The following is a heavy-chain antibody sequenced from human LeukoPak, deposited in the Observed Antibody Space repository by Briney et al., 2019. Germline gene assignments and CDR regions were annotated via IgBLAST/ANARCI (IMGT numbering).Heavy chain of an antibody. J-gene: IGHJ4*02. CDR2: IYYSGST. Sequence: PSETLSLTCTVSGGSISSYYWSWIRQPPGKGLEWIGYIYYSGSTNYNPSLKSRVTISVDTSKNQFSLKLSSVTAADTAVYYCARRRTYGAILDWGQGTLVTVSS. CDR1: GGSISSYY. D-gene: IGHD4-17*01. V-gene: IGHV4-59*08. CDR3: ARRRTYGAILD.